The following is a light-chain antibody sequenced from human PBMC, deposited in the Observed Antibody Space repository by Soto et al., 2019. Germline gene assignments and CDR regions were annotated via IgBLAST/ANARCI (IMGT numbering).Light chain of an antibody. CDR3: SSYPSNTVL. Sequence: QSALTQPASVSGSPGQSITLSCSGTSSDIGVYNYVSWYQQHPGKAAKLIIYDVSNRASGVSNRFSGSKSGNTASLTISGLQAEDEADYYCSSYPSNTVLFGGGTKLTVL. J-gene: IGLJ2*01. V-gene: IGLV2-14*03. CDR1: SSDIGVYNY. CDR2: DVS.